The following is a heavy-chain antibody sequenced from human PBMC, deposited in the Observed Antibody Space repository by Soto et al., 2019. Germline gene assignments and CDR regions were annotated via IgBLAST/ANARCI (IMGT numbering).Heavy chain of an antibody. J-gene: IGHJ4*02. CDR2: IYYSGST. CDR1: GASISSYS. D-gene: IGHD2-21*02. V-gene: IGHV4-59*08. Sequence: PSETLSLTCTVSGASISSYSWSWIRQPPGEGLEWIGSIYYSGSTNYNPSLKSRVTISVDTSKNQFSLKLSSVTAADTAVYYCARQLAYCGGDCYLYYFDYWGQGTLVTVSA. CDR3: ARQLAYCGGDCYLYYFDY.